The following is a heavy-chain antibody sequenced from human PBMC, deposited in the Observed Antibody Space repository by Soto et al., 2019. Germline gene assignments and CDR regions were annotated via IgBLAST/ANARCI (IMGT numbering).Heavy chain of an antibody. J-gene: IGHJ4*02. Sequence: GASVKVSCKASGYTFTSYGISWVRQAPGQGLEWMGWISAYNGNTNYAQKLQGRVTMTTDTSTSTAYMELRSLRSDDTAVYYCARDIWQGGWSGYYSGLFDYWGQGTLVTVSS. D-gene: IGHD3-3*01. CDR2: ISAYNGNT. CDR1: GYTFTSYG. CDR3: ARDIWQGGWSGYYSGLFDY. V-gene: IGHV1-18*01.